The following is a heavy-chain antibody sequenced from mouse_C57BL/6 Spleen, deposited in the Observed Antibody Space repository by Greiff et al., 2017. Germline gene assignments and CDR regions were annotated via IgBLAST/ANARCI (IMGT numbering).Heavy chain of an antibody. CDR2: FYPGSGSI. CDR3: AGHEDRVYYGKGAWFAY. Sequence: VQLQQSGAELVKPGASVKLSCKASGYTFTEYTIHWVKQRSGQGLEWIGWFYPGSGSIKYNEKFKDKATLTADKSSSTVYMELSRLTSEDSAVYFCAGHEDRVYYGKGAWFAYWGQGTLVTVSA. V-gene: IGHV1-62-2*01. CDR1: GYTFTEYT. D-gene: IGHD2-1*01. J-gene: IGHJ3*01.